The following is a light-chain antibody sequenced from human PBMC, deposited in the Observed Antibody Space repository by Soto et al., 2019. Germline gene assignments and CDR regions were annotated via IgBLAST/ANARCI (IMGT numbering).Light chain of an antibody. CDR2: GAS. J-gene: IGKJ1*01. CDR1: QRVSSSY. V-gene: IGKV3-20*01. CDR3: QQYGSSRT. Sequence: ESVLTQSPGTPSLTPRERATLSCRASQRVSSSYLAWYQQKPGQAPRLLIYGASSRATGIPDRFSGSGSGTDFTLTISRLEPEDFAVYYCQQYGSSRTFGQGTKVDIK.